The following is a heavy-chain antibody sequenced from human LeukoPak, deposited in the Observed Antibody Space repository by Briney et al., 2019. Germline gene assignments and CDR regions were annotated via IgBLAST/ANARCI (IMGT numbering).Heavy chain of an antibody. CDR2: ISGRGDDI. CDR3: ARDWDGRSDSFDP. J-gene: IGHJ5*02. Sequence: ASVKVSCKASGYTFTTYGISWVRQAPGPGLEWVGYISGRGDDINYAENFQGRVTMTTDTSTSTAYMELGSLTSDDTAVYYCARDWDGRSDSFDPWGQGTLVTVSS. D-gene: IGHD1-26*01. CDR1: GYTFTTYG. V-gene: IGHV1-18*01.